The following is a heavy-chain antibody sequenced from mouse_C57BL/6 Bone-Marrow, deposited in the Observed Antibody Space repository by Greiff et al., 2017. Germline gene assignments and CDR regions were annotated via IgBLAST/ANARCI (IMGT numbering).Heavy chain of an antibody. CDR3: SIHYYGSSLVDY. CDR1: GYTFTSYW. Sequence: VQLQQSGAELVKPGASVKVSCKASGYTFTSYWMHWVKQRPGQGLEWIGRIHPSDSDTNYNQKFKGKATLTVDKSSSTAYMQLTSLTSEDSAVYSCSIHYYGSSLVDYWVRGTTLTVSS. V-gene: IGHV1-74*01. CDR2: IHPSDSDT. D-gene: IGHD1-1*01. J-gene: IGHJ2*01.